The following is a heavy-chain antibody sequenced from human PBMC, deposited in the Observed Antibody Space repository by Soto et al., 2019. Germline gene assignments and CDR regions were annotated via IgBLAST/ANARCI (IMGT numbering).Heavy chain of an antibody. Sequence: QVQLVESGGGVVQPGRSLRLSCAASGFTFSSYGMHWVRQAPGKGLEWVAVIPYDGSNKYYADSVKGRFTISRGNSKNTLYLQMNSLSAEDTAVYYCVQDLYDFWRGPSYYYYGMDVWGQGTTVTVSS. D-gene: IGHD3-3*01. CDR3: VQDLYDFWRGPSYYYYGMDV. V-gene: IGHV3-30*18. CDR1: GFTFSSYG. J-gene: IGHJ6*02. CDR2: IPYDGSNK.